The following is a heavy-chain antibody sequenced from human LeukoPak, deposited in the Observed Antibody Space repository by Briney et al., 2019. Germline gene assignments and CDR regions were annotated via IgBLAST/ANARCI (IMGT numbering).Heavy chain of an antibody. J-gene: IGHJ1*01. V-gene: IGHV3-73*01. CDR3: TFGSGSSH. CDR1: GFTFSGSA. CDR2: IRSKANNYAT. Sequence: GGSLRLSCAASGFTFSGSAMHWVRQASGKGLEWVGRIRSKANNYATAYAASVTGRFTISRGDSKNTAYLQMNSLKTEDTAVYYCTFGSGSSHWGQGTLVTVSS. D-gene: IGHD3-10*01.